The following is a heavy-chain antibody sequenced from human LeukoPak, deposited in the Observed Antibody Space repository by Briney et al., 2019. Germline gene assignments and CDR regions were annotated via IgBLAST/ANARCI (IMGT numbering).Heavy chain of an antibody. Sequence: GGSLRLSCTASGFTFGDYAMSWVRQAPGKGLEWVGFIRSKAYGGTTEYAASVKGRFTISRDDSKSIAYLQMNSLKTEDTAVYYCTRDEYGSGRKRINWFDPWGQGTPVTVSS. J-gene: IGHJ5*02. CDR3: TRDEYGSGRKRINWFDP. V-gene: IGHV3-49*04. CDR1: GFTFGDYA. D-gene: IGHD3-10*01. CDR2: IRSKAYGGTT.